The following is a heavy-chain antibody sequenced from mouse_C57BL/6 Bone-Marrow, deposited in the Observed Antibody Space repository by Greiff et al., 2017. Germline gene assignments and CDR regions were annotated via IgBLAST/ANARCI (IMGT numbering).Heavy chain of an antibody. CDR3: ARRGYDYDVRAMDY. J-gene: IGHJ4*01. D-gene: IGHD2-4*01. Sequence: VQLQQPGAELVRPGSSVKLSCKASGYTFTSYWMDWVKQRPGQGLEWIGNIYPSDSETHYNQKFKDKATLTVDKSSSTAYMQLSSLTSEDSAVYYGARRGYDYDVRAMDYWGQGTSVTVAA. CDR2: IYPSDSET. CDR1: GYTFTSYW. V-gene: IGHV1-61*01.